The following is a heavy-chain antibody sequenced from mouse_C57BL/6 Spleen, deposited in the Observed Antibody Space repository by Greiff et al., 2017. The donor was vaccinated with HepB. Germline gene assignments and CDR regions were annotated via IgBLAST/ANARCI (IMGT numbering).Heavy chain of an antibody. CDR2: IYPSDSET. Sequence: VQLQQPGAELVRPGSSVKLSCKASGYTFTSYWMDWVKQRPGQGLEWIGNIYPSDSETHYNQKFKDKATLTVDKSSSTAYMQLSSLTSEDSAVYYCARDYGSRYWYFDVWGTGTTVTVSS. J-gene: IGHJ1*03. CDR3: ARDYGSRYWYFDV. D-gene: IGHD1-1*01. V-gene: IGHV1-61*01. CDR1: GYTFTSYW.